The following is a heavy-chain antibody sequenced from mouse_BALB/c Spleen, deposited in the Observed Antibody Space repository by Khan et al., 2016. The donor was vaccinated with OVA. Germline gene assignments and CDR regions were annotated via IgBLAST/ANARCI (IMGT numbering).Heavy chain of an antibody. D-gene: IGHD4-1*01. CDR1: GYSITSDYA. J-gene: IGHJ3*01. CDR3: ERLGPGFTY. V-gene: IGHV3-2*02. Sequence: VQLQESGPGLVKPSQSLSLTCTVTGYSITSDYAWNWIRQFPGNKLEWMGYIGYSGSTSYNPSLKSRISITRDTSKNQFFLRLNSVTNEDTATYYCERLGPGFTYWGQGTLVTVSA. CDR2: IGYSGST.